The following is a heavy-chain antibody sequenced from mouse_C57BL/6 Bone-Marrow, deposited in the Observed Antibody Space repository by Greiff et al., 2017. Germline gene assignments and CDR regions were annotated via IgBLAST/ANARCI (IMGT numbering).Heavy chain of an antibody. Sequence: VQLQQSGAELARPGASVKMSCKASGYTFTSYTMHWVKQRPGQGLEWIGYINPSSGYTKYNQKFKDKATLTADKSSSTAYMQLSSLTSEDSAVYYGARDYDYGTVWFAYWGQGTLVTVSA. CDR2: INPSSGYT. J-gene: IGHJ3*01. CDR3: ARDYDYGTVWFAY. V-gene: IGHV1-4*01. D-gene: IGHD2-4*01. CDR1: GYTFTSYT.